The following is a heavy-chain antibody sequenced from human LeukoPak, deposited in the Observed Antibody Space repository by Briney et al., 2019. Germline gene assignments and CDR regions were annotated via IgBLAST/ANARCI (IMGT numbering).Heavy chain of an antibody. CDR3: ARHKVVEYFDWLFEAFDI. J-gene: IGHJ3*02. V-gene: IGHV1-18*01. CDR2: ISAYNGNT. Sequence: ASVKVSCKASGYTFTSYGISWVRQAPGQGLEWMGWISAYNGNTNYAQKLQGRATMTTDTSTSTAYMELRSLRSDDTAVYYCARHKVVEYFDWLFEAFDIWGQGTMVTVSS. CDR1: GYTFTSYG. D-gene: IGHD3-9*01.